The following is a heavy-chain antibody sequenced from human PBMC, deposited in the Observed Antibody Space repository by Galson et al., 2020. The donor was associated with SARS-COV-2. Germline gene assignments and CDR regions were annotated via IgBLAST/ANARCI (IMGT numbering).Heavy chain of an antibody. D-gene: IGHD3-3*01. CDR1: GGSISISSYY. V-gene: IGHV4-39*07. Sequence: SETLSLTCTVSGGSISISSYYWGWIRQPPGKGLEWIGSIFYSGSTYYNPSLKSRVTISVDTSKNQFSLKLSSVTAADTAVYYCAREPALYDFWSGYYTPNYYYGMDVWGQGTTVTVSS. J-gene: IGHJ6*02. CDR3: AREPALYDFWSGYYTPNYYYGMDV. CDR2: IFYSGST.